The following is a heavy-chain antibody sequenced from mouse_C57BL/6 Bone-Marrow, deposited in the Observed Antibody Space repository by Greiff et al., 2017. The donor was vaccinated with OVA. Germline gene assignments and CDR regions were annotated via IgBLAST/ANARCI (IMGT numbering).Heavy chain of an antibody. V-gene: IGHV1-50*01. CDR2: NDPSDSFT. CDR3: ARSGYPTWFAY. J-gene: IGHJ3*01. CDR1: GYTFTSYW. D-gene: IGHD2-2*01. Sequence: VQLQQPGAELVKPGASVKLSCKASGYTFTSYWMQGVKQRPGQGLEWIGENDPSDSFTNYNQKFKGKATLTVDTSSSTAYMQLSSLTSEDSAVYYCARSGYPTWFAYWGQGTLVTVSA.